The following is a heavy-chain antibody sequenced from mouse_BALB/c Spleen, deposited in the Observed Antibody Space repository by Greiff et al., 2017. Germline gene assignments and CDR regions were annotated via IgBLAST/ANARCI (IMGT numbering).Heavy chain of an antibody. J-gene: IGHJ1*01. V-gene: IGHV14-3*02. CDR3: ARSAGAITTTYFEV. CDR1: GFNIKDTY. Sequence: VQLQQSGAELVKPGASVKLSCTASGFNIKDTYMHWVKQRPEQGLEWIGRIDPANGNTKYDPKFQGKATITADTSSNTAYLQLSSLTSEDTAVYYCARSAGAITTTYFEVWGAGTTVTVSS. CDR2: IDPANGNT. D-gene: IGHD1-2*01.